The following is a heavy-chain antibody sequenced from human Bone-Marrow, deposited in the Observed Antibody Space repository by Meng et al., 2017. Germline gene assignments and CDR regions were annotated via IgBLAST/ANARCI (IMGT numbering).Heavy chain of an antibody. V-gene: IGHV4-34*01. J-gene: IGHJ5*02. CDR1: GGSFSGYY. CDR3: ARAKRIYSGYGWWFNP. CDR2: INHSGST. Sequence: GQLQEWGSGLFSTSEDLSLTCAVYGGSFSGYYWSWIRQPPGKGLEWIGEINHSGSTNYNPSLKSRVTISVDTSKNQFSLKLSSVTAADTAVYYCARAKRIYSGYGWWFNPWGQGTLVTVSS. D-gene: IGHD5-12*01.